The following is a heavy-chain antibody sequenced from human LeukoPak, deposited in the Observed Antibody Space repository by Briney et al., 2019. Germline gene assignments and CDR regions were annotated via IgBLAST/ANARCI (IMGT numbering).Heavy chain of an antibody. CDR1: GFTFDDYA. J-gene: IGHJ4*02. V-gene: IGHV3-9*01. Sequence: GGSLRLSCAASGFTFDDYAMHWVRQAPGKGLELVSGISWNSGSIGYADSVKGRFTISRDNAKDSLYLQMNSLRAEDTALYYCAKLGSGSYPEFDYWGQGTLVTVSS. D-gene: IGHD1-26*01. CDR3: AKLGSGSYPEFDY. CDR2: ISWNSGSI.